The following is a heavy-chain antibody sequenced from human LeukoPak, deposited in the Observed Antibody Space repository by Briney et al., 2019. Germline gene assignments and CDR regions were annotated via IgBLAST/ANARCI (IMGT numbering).Heavy chain of an antibody. CDR1: GFTFSSYG. V-gene: IGHV3-30*02. D-gene: IGHD1-26*01. J-gene: IGHJ6*03. Sequence: PGGSLRLSCAASGFTFSSYGMHWVRQAPGKGLEWVAFIRYDGSNKYYADSVKGRFTISRDNSKNTLYLQMNSLRAEDTAVYYCAKGNRELLYYYYMDVWGKGTTVTVSS. CDR2: IRYDGSNK. CDR3: AKGNRELLYYYYMDV.